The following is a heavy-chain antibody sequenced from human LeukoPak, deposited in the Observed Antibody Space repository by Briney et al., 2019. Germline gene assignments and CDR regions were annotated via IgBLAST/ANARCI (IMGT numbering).Heavy chain of an antibody. Sequence: GGSLRLFCAASGFTFSSYAMHWVRQAPGKGLEWVAVISYDGSNKYYADSVKGRFTISRDNSKNTLYLQMNSLRAEDTAVYYCARGGSSGWYALGYWGQGTLVTVSS. J-gene: IGHJ4*02. D-gene: IGHD6-19*01. V-gene: IGHV3-30-3*01. CDR1: GFTFSSYA. CDR2: ISYDGSNK. CDR3: ARGGSSGWYALGY.